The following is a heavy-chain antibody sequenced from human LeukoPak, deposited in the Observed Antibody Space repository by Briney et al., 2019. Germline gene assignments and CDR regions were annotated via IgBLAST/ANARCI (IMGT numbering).Heavy chain of an antibody. Sequence: SETLSLTCTVSGGSISSYYWSWIRQPPGKGLEWIGYIYYSGSTNCNPSLKSRVTISVDTSKNQFSLKLSSVTAADTAVYYCARVAAAGNDYWGQGTLATVSS. V-gene: IGHV4-59*01. J-gene: IGHJ4*02. CDR1: GGSISSYY. D-gene: IGHD6-13*01. CDR2: IYYSGST. CDR3: ARVAAAGNDY.